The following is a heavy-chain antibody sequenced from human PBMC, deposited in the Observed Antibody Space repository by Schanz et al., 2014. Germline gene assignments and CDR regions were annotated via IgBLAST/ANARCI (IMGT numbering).Heavy chain of an antibody. CDR1: GFTFSRFG. CDR3: STDLTAVDYDAIGL. V-gene: IGHV3-15*01. Sequence: EVQLVESGGGVVRPGRSLRLSCATSGFTFSRFGMHWVRQAPGKGLEWVGRIKSKVDGGTTDNAAPVQGRFTISRDDSKNTLHLQMNSLKTEDTAVYYCSTDLTAVDYDAIGLWGQGTMVTVSS. CDR2: IKSKVDGGTT. D-gene: IGHD4-17*01. J-gene: IGHJ3*01.